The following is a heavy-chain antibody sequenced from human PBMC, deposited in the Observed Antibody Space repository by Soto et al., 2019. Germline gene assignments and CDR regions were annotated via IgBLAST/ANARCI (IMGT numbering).Heavy chain of an antibody. CDR2: IKSKTDGGTT. D-gene: IGHD3-22*01. CDR3: STDSFFTMTVVRFDY. V-gene: IGHV3-15*07. CDR1: GFAFSNAW. J-gene: IGHJ4*01. Sequence: GGSLRLSCAASGFAFSNAWINWVRQAPGKGLEWVGRIKSKTDGGTTDFAAPVRGRFAISRDDSKNMVYMQMNSLKTEDTAVYYLSTDSFFTMTVVRFDYWGHGTLVTVSS.